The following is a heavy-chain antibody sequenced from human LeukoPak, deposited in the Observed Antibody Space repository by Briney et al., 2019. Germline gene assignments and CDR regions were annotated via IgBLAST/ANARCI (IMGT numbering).Heavy chain of an antibody. CDR1: GYTFTTYG. CDR2: ISGYNGDT. V-gene: IGHV1-18*01. CDR3: ARDGFRVGAYDAFDM. D-gene: IGHD1-26*01. J-gene: IGHJ3*02. Sequence: GSVKVSCKASGYTFTTYGITWVRPAPGQGLQWMGWISGYNGDTNYAQNFQGRVIMTTDTSTNTAYMELWSLRSDDTAVYYCARDGFRVGAYDAFDMWGQGTMVTVSS.